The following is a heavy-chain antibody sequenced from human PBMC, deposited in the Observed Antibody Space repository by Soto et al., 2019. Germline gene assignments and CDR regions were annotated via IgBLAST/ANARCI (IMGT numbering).Heavy chain of an antibody. Sequence: GGSLRLSCVASGFTVNHNYMNWVRQAPGKGLEWVSVIYSDNKTYYADSVKGRFTISRDNPKNTLFLQMNSLRDEDTAMYYCARGYWAGGMDVWGRGTRVTVSS. J-gene: IGHJ6*04. CDR1: GFTVNHNY. D-gene: IGHD2-8*02. CDR3: ARGYWAGGMDV. CDR2: IYSDNKT. V-gene: IGHV3-53*01.